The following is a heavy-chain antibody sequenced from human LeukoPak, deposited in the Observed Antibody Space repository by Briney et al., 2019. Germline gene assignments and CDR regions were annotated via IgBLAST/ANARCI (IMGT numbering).Heavy chain of an antibody. J-gene: IGHJ3*02. CDR2: IYYSGST. CDR3: ARDRGYYDTLSAFDI. V-gene: IGHV4-30-4*08. D-gene: IGHD3-22*01. CDR1: GGSISSGDYY. Sequence: KSSETLSLTCTVSGGSISSGDYYWSWIRQPPGKGLEWIGYIYYSGSTYYNPSLKSRVTISVDRSKNQFSLKLSSVTAADTAVYYCARDRGYYDTLSAFDIWGQGTMVTVSS.